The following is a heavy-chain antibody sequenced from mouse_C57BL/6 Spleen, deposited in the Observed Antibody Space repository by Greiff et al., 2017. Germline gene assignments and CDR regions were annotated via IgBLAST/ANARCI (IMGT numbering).Heavy chain of an antibody. J-gene: IGHJ4*01. D-gene: IGHD1-1*01. CDR2: ISDGGSYT. Sequence: EVQLVESGGGLVKPGGSLKLSCAASGFTFSSYAMSWVRQTPEKRLEWVATISDGGSYTYYPDNVKGRFTISRDNAKNNLYLQMSHLKSEDTAMYYCARGDYYGRRGAMDYWGQGTSVTVSS. CDR3: ARGDYYGRRGAMDY. CDR1: GFTFSSYA. V-gene: IGHV5-4*01.